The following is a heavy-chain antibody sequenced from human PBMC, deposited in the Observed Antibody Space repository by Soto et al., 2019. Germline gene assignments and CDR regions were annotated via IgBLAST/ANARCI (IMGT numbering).Heavy chain of an antibody. CDR1: GYTFTSYG. Sequence: ASVKVSCKASGYTFTSYGISWVRQAPGQGLEWMGWISAYNGNTNYAQKLQGRVTMTTDTSTSTAYMELRSLRSDDTAVYYCARMGTGNYHDSSGNTHPFDYWGQGTLVTVSS. V-gene: IGHV1-18*01. J-gene: IGHJ4*02. CDR2: ISAYNGNT. CDR3: ARMGTGNYHDSSGNTHPFDY. D-gene: IGHD3-22*01.